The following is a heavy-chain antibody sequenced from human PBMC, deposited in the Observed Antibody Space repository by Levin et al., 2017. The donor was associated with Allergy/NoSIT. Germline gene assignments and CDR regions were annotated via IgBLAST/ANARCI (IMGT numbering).Heavy chain of an antibody. CDR2: IWDDGYKK. CDR1: GFTFSSYG. V-gene: IGHV3-33*01. CDR3: ARVLRFYYYYYMDV. D-gene: IGHD5-12*01. J-gene: IGHJ6*03. Sequence: GGSPRLSFAASGFTFSSYGMHWVRQAPGKGLEWVAVIWDDGYKKYYADSVKGRFTISRDNSKNTLYLQMNSLRAEDTAVYYCARVLRFYYYYYMDVWGKGTTVTVSS.